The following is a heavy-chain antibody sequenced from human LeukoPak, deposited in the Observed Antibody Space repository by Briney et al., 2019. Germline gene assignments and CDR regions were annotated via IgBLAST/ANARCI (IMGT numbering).Heavy chain of an antibody. V-gene: IGHV3-23*01. CDR3: AYHLPVGWGAFDI. Sequence: SGGSLRLSCAASGFTFSSYAMSWVRQAPGKGLEWVSAISGSGGSTYYAGSVKGRFTISRDNSKNTLYLQMNSLRAEDTAVYYCAYHLPVGWGAFDIWGQGTMVTVSS. CDR2: ISGSGGST. CDR1: GFTFSSYA. D-gene: IGHD3-16*01. J-gene: IGHJ3*02.